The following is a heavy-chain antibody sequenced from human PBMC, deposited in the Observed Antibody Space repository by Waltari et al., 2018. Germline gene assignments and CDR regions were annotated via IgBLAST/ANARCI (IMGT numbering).Heavy chain of an antibody. CDR3: ASLIVTQLANHYYYYYMDV. Sequence: QVQLQQWGAGLLKPSETLSLTCAVYGGSFSGYYWSWIRQPPGKGLEWIGEINHSGSTNYNPSLKSRVTISVDTSKNQFSLKLSSVTAADTAVYYCASLIVTQLANHYYYYYMDVWGKGTTVTVSS. D-gene: IGHD2-2*01. J-gene: IGHJ6*03. CDR1: GGSFSGYY. V-gene: IGHV4-34*01. CDR2: INHSGST.